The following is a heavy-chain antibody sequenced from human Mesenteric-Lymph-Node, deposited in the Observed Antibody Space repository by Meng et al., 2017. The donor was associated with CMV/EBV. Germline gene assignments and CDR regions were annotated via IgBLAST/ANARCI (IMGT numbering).Heavy chain of an antibody. CDR3: ARDDCSSTSCYYYYGMDV. Sequence: GESLKISCAASGFSFRTYAMNWVRQAPGKGLEWVSYISDSGDTTYYADSVKGRFTISRDNSKNTLYLQMNSLRAEDTAVYYCARDDCSSTSCYYYYGMDVWGQGTTVTVSS. V-gene: IGHV3-23*01. CDR2: ISDSGDTT. CDR1: GFSFRTYA. D-gene: IGHD2-2*01. J-gene: IGHJ6*02.